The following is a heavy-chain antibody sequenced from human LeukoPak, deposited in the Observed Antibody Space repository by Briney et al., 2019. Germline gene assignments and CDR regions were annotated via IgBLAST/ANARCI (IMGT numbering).Heavy chain of an antibody. CDR2: MNPNSGNT. Sequence: ASVTVSCKASGYTFTSYDINWVRQATGQGLEWMGWMNPNSGNTGYAQKFQGRVTITRNTSISTAYMELSSLRSEDTAVYYCARAWSGYYNYYYYYMDVWGKGTTVTVSS. CDR3: ARAWSGYYNYYYYYMDV. CDR1: GYTFTSYD. J-gene: IGHJ6*03. D-gene: IGHD3-3*01. V-gene: IGHV1-8*03.